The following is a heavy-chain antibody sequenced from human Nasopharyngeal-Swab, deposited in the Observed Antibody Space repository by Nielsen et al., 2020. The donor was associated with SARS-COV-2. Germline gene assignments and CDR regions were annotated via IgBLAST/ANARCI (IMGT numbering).Heavy chain of an antibody. CDR2: LIENGVDT. D-gene: IGHD2-15*01. Sequence: WIRQPPGKGLEWVSGLIENGVDTYYAESVKGRFTVSRDNSRNTLYLQMNSLRAEDTAVYYCARASKFFLGYCSGGSCYKNWFDPWGQGTLVTVSS. CDR3: ARASKFFLGYCSGGSCYKNWFDP. J-gene: IGHJ5*02. V-gene: IGHV3-23*01.